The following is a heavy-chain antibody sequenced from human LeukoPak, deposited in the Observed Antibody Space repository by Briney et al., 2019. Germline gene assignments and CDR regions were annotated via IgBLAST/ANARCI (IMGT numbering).Heavy chain of an antibody. V-gene: IGHV3-66*02. Sequence: GGSLRLSCAASGFTVSSNYMNWVRQAPGKGLEWVTVIYSGGSTYYADSVKCRFTISRDNSKNTLYLQMNSLRAEDTAVYYCARATMIVAQAYYYYMDVWGKGTTVTVSS. J-gene: IGHJ6*03. CDR1: GFTVSSNY. CDR3: ARATMIVAQAYYYYMDV. CDR2: IYSGGST. D-gene: IGHD3-22*01.